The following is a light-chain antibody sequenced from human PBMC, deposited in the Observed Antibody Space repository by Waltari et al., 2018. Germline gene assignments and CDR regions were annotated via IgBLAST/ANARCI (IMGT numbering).Light chain of an antibody. V-gene: IGKV3-11*01. Sequence: EIVLTQSPATLSLTPGERATRSCRASQRCSSYVAWYQQKPGQAPRLLIYDASNRATGIPARFSGSGSGTDFTLTISSLEPEDFAVYYCQQRSNWPPATFGQGTKVEIK. CDR2: DAS. CDR1: QRCSSY. CDR3: QQRSNWPPAT. J-gene: IGKJ1*01.